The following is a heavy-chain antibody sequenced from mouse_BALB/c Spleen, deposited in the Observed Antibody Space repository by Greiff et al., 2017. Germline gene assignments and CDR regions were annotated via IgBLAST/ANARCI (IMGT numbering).Heavy chain of an antibody. CDR3: ARHYRYESFYWYFDV. D-gene: IGHD2-14*01. Sequence: EVKLQESGGDLVKPGGSLKLSCAASGFTFSSYGMSWVRQTPDKRLEWVATISSGGSYTYYPDSVKGRFTISRDNAKNTLYLQMSSLKSEDTAMYYCARHYRYESFYWYFDVWGAGTTVTVSS. J-gene: IGHJ1*01. CDR2: ISSGGSYT. V-gene: IGHV5-6*01. CDR1: GFTFSSYG.